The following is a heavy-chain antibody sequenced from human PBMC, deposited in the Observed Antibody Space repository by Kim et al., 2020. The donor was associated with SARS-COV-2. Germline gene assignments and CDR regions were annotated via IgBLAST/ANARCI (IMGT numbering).Heavy chain of an antibody. CDR3: SKGSRDPYYFDY. V-gene: IGHV3-23*03. D-gene: IGHD2-21*01. CDR2: IYSGGSST. J-gene: IGHJ4*02. CDR1: GFTFSSYA. Sequence: GGSLRLSCAASGFTFSSYAMSWVRQAPGKGLEWVSVIYSGGSSTYYADSVKGRFTISRDNSKNTLYLQMNSLRAEDTAVYYCSKGSRDPYYFDYWGQGTLVTVSS.